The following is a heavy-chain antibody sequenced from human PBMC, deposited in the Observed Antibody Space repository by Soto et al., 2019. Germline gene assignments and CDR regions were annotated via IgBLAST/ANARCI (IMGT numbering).Heavy chain of an antibody. CDR3: ARILVDYNGSGKNYYYGMDV. V-gene: IGHV4-59*12. D-gene: IGHD3-10*01. CDR2: IYYNGNT. CDR1: GDSISGYD. J-gene: IGHJ6*02. Sequence: QVQLQESGPGLVKPSETLSLTCSVSGDSISGYDWSWIRQPPGKGLEWIGYIYYNGNTKYNPSLKGRLTISLDTSKNQVSLRLSSVTAADTAVYYCARILVDYNGSGKNYYYGMDVWGQGTTVTVSS.